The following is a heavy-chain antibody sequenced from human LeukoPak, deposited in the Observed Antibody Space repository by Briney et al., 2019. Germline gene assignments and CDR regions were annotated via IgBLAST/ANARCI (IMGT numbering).Heavy chain of an antibody. CDR1: GGSFSGYY. J-gene: IGHJ6*02. D-gene: IGHD1-26*01. V-gene: IGHV4-34*01. CDR3: ARSRDTTNYYGMDV. Sequence: PSETLSLTCAVYGGSFSGYYWSWIRQPPGKGLEWIGEIHPGGSTNYNPSLKSRVTMSIDKSKNQFSLKMSSVTAADTAVYYCARSRDTTNYYGMDVWGQGTTVTVSS. CDR2: IHPGGST.